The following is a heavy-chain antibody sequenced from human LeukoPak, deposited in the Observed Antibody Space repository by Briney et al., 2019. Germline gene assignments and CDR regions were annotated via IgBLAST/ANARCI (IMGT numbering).Heavy chain of an antibody. CDR3: AREGYSYGRGAFDI. Sequence: GGSLRLSCAASGFTFSSYGMHWVRQAPGKGLEWVAVISYDGSNKYYADSVKGRFTISRDNSKNTLYLQMNSLRAEDTAVYYCAREGYSYGRGAFDIWGQGTMVTVSS. CDR2: ISYDGSNK. CDR1: GFTFSSYG. D-gene: IGHD5-18*01. V-gene: IGHV3-30*03. J-gene: IGHJ3*02.